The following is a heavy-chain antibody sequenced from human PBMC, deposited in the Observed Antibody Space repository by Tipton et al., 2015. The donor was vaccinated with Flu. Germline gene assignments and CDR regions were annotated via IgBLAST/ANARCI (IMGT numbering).Heavy chain of an antibody. V-gene: IGHV4-38-2*01. CDR3: ARRDYSNYVSDPKNWFDP. Sequence: TLSLTCAVSGDSISSDFYWAWIRQFPGKGLEWIGTVSRTGSTIYNSSLKSRVTISIDTSKNPFSLNMRSVTAADMAVYYCARRDYSNYVSDPKNWFDPWGQGALAAFSS. D-gene: IGHD4-11*01. J-gene: IGHJ5*02. CDR2: VSRTGST. CDR1: GDSISSDFY.